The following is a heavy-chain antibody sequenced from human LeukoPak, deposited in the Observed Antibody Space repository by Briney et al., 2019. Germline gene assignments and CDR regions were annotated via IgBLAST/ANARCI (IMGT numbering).Heavy chain of an antibody. V-gene: IGHV3-7*03. Sequence: PGGSLRLSCAASGFTFSSYWMSWVRQAPGKGLEWVANIKQDGSEKYYVDSVKGRFTISGDNAKNSLYLQMNSLRAEDTAVYYCAREILLWFGELFGAFDIWGQGTMVTVSS. CDR2: IKQDGSEK. CDR1: GFTFSSYW. CDR3: AREILLWFGELFGAFDI. D-gene: IGHD3-10*01. J-gene: IGHJ3*02.